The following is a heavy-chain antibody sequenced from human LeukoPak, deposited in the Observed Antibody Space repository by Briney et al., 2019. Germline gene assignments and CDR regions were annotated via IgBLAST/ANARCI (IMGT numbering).Heavy chain of an antibody. Sequence: SVNVSCTASGGTFSSYAISWVRQAPGQGLEWLGGIIPIFGTANYAQKFQGRVTMTEDTSTDTAYMELSSLRSEDTAVYYCATVYSSAFDIWGQGTMVTVSS. CDR1: GGTFSSYA. D-gene: IGHD3-22*01. CDR3: ATVYSSAFDI. CDR2: IIPIFGTA. J-gene: IGHJ3*02. V-gene: IGHV1-69*06.